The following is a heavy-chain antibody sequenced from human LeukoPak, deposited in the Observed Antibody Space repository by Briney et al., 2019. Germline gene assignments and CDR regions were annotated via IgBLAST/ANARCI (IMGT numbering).Heavy chain of an antibody. CDR1: GFTVSSNY. CDR2: IYSGGST. J-gene: IGHJ4*02. Sequence: PGGSLRLSCAASGFTVSSNYMSWVRQAPGKGLEWVSVIYSGGSTYYADSVKGRFTISRDNSKNTLYLQMSSLRAEDTAVYYCARGIMVRGVIREAPFDYWGQGTLVTVSS. CDR3: ARGIMVRGVIREAPFDY. V-gene: IGHV3-53*01. D-gene: IGHD3-10*01.